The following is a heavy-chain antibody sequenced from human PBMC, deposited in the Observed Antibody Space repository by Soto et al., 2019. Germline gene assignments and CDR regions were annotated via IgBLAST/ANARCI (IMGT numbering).Heavy chain of an antibody. D-gene: IGHD1-26*01. CDR1: GGTFSSYS. V-gene: IGHV1-69*01. Sequence: QVQLVQSGAEVKKPGSSVKVSCKASGGTFSSYSINCVRQAPGQGLEWMGEIITIFGTANYAQKCQGRVTITADESTSTAYMELSSLRSEDTAVYYCARDGGRHSGGIDYWGQGTLVIVSS. CDR3: ARDGGRHSGGIDY. J-gene: IGHJ4*02. CDR2: IITIFGTA.